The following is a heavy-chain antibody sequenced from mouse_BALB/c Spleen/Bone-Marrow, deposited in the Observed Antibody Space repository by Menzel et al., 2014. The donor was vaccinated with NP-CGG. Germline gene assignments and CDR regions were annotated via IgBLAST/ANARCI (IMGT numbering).Heavy chain of an antibody. Sequence: QVQLQQSGPELVKPGASVRISCKASGYTFTNYYIHWVKQRPGQGLEWIGWIYPGHVNTKYNEKFKDKATLTADKSSSTAYMQFSSLTSEDSAVYFCARFSSGYQAWFAYWGQGTLVTVSA. V-gene: IGHV1S56*01. CDR1: GYTFTNYY. CDR3: ARFSSGYQAWFAY. CDR2: IYPGHVNT. J-gene: IGHJ3*01. D-gene: IGHD3-1*01.